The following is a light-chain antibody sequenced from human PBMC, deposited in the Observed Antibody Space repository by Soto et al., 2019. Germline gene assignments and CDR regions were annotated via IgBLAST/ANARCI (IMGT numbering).Light chain of an antibody. Sequence: DIQMTQYPSSLSASIGDTITISGVASQNIERYLNWYQHKEGRANQLLMFAADNLESGVTSRFRGSGSGTDFTLTISSLQPEDFATYYCQPTYSTIHSVGQGTQVDIK. CDR2: AAD. V-gene: IGKV1-39*01. CDR1: QNIERY. CDR3: QPTYSTIHS. J-gene: IGKJ2*01.